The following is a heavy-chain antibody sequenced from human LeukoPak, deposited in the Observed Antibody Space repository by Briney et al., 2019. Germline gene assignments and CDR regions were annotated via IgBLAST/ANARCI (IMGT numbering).Heavy chain of an antibody. CDR2: ISGSGGST. Sequence: GGSLRLSCAASGFTFSSYAMSWVRQAPGKGLEWVSAISGSGGSTYYADSVKGRFTISRDSSKNTIYLQMNGLRAEDTAVYYCARAMGAYPNENWLDPWGQGTLVTVSS. V-gene: IGHV3-23*01. J-gene: IGHJ5*02. CDR3: ARAMGAYPNENWLDP. D-gene: IGHD1-26*01. CDR1: GFTFSSYA.